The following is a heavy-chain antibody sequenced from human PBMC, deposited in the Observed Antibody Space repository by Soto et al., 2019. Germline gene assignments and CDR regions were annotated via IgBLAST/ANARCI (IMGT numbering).Heavy chain of an antibody. Sequence: EVQLVESGGGLVQPGGSLRLSCAASGFTVSSNYMSWVRQAPGKGLEWVSVIYSGGSTNYADAVKGRFTISRDNSKNPLYLQMNSLRAEDTAVDYCAREGVVAASDWGQGTLVTVSS. D-gene: IGHD2-15*01. V-gene: IGHV3-66*01. CDR1: GFTVSSNY. CDR2: IYSGGST. J-gene: IGHJ4*02. CDR3: AREGVVAASD.